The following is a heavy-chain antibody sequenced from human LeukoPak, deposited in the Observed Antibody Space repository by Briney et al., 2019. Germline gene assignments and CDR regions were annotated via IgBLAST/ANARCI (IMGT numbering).Heavy chain of an antibody. CDR3: ARAPSSSNLFDY. V-gene: IGHV4-4*07. D-gene: IGHD6-13*01. Sequence: SETLSLTCSVSGGSISSYSWSWNRQPAGKGLDWIGRIYSSGSSKYNSSLKSRVIMSVDTSKNQFSLKLTAVTAADTAVYYCARAPSSSNLFDYWGQGTLVTVSS. J-gene: IGHJ4*02. CDR2: IYSSGSS. CDR1: GGSISSYS.